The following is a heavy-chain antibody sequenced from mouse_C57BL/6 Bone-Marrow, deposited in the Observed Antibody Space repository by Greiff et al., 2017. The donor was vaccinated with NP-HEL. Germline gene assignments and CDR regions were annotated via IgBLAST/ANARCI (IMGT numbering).Heavy chain of an antibody. CDR2: ISSGGDYI. CDR3: TREKDGNYVFAY. Sequence: DVQLVESGEGLVKPGGSLKLSCAASGFTFSSYAMSWVRQTPEKRLEWVAYISSGGDYIYYADTVNGRFTISRDNARNTLYLQMSSLKSEDTAMYYCTREKDGNYVFAYWGQGTLVTVSA. J-gene: IGHJ3*01. CDR1: GFTFSSYA. D-gene: IGHD2-1*01. V-gene: IGHV5-9-1*02.